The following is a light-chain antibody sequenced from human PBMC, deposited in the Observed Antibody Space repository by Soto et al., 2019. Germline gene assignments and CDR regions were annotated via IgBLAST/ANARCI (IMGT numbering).Light chain of an antibody. CDR2: AAS. CDR3: QKYNSAPWT. V-gene: IGKV1-27*01. CDR1: QGISNY. Sequence: DIQMTQSPSSLSASVGDRVTITCRASQGISNYLAWYQQNPGKVPKLLIYAASTLPSGVPSRFSGSGSGTDFTLTISRLQPEDVATYYCQKYNSAPWTFGQGTKVEIK. J-gene: IGKJ1*01.